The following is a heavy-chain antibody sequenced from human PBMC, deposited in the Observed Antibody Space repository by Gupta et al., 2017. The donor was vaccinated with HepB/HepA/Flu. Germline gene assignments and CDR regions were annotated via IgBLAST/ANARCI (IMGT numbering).Heavy chain of an antibody. J-gene: IGHJ4*02. CDR3: ATGNSGWYDFDY. Sequence: EVQLLESGGGLVQPGGSLRLSCGASGFTFSSYAMNWVRQAPGKGLEWVSAVSSGGDSTEYADSVKGRLTIYKDNAMNRLYLKMNSLRADDTAVYYCATGNSGWYDFDYGGQGTLVTVSS. CDR1: GFTFSSYA. D-gene: IGHD6-19*01. CDR2: VSSGGDST. V-gene: IGHV3-23*01.